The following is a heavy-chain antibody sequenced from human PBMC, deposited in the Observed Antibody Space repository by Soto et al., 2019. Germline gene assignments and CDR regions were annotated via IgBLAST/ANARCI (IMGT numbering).Heavy chain of an antibody. J-gene: IGHJ4*02. V-gene: IGHV1-18*01. D-gene: IGHD6-6*01. CDR1: GYTFTSYG. CDR3: ARDEGRFIIAARISFDY. CDR2: ISAYNGNT. Sequence: QVQLVQSGAEVKKPGASVKVSCKASGYTFTSYGISWWRQAPGQGLEWMGWISAYNGNTNYAQKLQGRVTMTTDTSTSTAYMELRSLRSDDTAVYYCARDEGRFIIAARISFDYWGQGTLVTVSS.